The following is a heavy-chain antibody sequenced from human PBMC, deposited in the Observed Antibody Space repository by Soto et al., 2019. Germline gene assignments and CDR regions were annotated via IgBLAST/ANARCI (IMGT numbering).Heavy chain of an antibody. D-gene: IGHD3-22*01. J-gene: IGHJ4*02. CDR3: ASGGQWLVY. CDR1: GFTVTSTY. V-gene: IGHV3-66*01. CDR2: FYVDGRT. Sequence: GGSLRLSCAASGFTVTSTYMTWVRQAPGKGLEWVSVFYVDGRTFHADSVKGRFTVSRDNSKNTLHLQMNSLRVEDTAVYYCASGGQWLVYWGQGTLVTVSS.